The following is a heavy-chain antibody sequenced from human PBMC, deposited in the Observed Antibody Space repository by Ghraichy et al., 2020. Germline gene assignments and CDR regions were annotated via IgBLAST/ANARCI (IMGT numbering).Heavy chain of an antibody. CDR2: INPNSGGT. Sequence: ASVKVSCKASGYTFTGYYMHWVRQAPGQGLEWMGWINPNSGGTNYAQKFQGWVTMTRDTSISTAYMELSRLRSDDTAVYYCARDPSYSSGWPSDAFDIWGQGTMVTVSS. CDR1: GYTFTGYY. D-gene: IGHD6-19*01. J-gene: IGHJ3*02. V-gene: IGHV1-2*04. CDR3: ARDPSYSSGWPSDAFDI.